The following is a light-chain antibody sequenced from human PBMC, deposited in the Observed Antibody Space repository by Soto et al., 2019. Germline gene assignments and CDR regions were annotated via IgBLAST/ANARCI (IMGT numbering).Light chain of an antibody. J-gene: IGLJ1*01. V-gene: IGLV2-14*01. CDR2: QVS. CDR3: SSYSSSSTFYV. CDR1: SSDIGGFYY. Sequence: QSVLTQPDSVSGSPGQSITISCTGTSSDIGGFYYVSWYQHHPGKDPKLMIYQVSNRPSGVSNRFSGSKSGNTASLTISGLQAEDEADYFCSSYSSSSTFYVFGAGTKVTVL.